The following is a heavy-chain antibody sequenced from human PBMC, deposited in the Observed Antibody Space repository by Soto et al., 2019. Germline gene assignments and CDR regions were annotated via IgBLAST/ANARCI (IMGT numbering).Heavy chain of an antibody. CDR2: INSDGSST. J-gene: IGHJ5*02. CDR3: ARLAPGDGFDP. Sequence: GGSLRLSCAASGFTFSSYWMHWVRQAPGKGLVWVSRINSDGSSTSYADSVKGRFTISRDNAKNTLYLQMNSLRAEDTAVYYCARLAPGDGFDPWGQGTLVTVSS. CDR1: GFTFSSYW. V-gene: IGHV3-74*01. D-gene: IGHD3-3*02.